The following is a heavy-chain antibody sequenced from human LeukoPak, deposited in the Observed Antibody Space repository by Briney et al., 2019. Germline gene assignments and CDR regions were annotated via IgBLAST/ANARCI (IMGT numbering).Heavy chain of an antibody. CDR2: INTNTGNP. CDR1: GYTFTSYA. CDR3: ARTYYDFWSGYPSSFDY. J-gene: IGHJ4*01. Sequence: ASVKVSCKASGYTFTSYAMNWVRQAPGQGLEWMGWINTNTGNPTYAQGFTGRFVFSLDTSVSTAYLQISSLKAEDTAVYYCARTYYDFWSGYPSSFDYWGQGTLVTVSS. D-gene: IGHD3-3*01. V-gene: IGHV7-4-1*02.